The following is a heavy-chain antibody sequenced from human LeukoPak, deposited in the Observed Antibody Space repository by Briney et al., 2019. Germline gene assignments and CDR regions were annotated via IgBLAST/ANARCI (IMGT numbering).Heavy chain of an antibody. J-gene: IGHJ6*03. CDR1: GFTFSSRDW. D-gene: IGHD6-6*01. CDR2: IKQDGSEK. Sequence: PGGSLRLSCVASGFTFSSRDWMTWVRQAPGKGLEWVANIKQDGSEKNYVDSVKGRFTISRDNAKNSLYLQMNSLRAEDTAVYYCARETGYSSSPRGYYYYYYYMDVWGKGTTVTVSS. CDR3: ARETGYSSSPRGYYYYYYYMDV. V-gene: IGHV3-7*01.